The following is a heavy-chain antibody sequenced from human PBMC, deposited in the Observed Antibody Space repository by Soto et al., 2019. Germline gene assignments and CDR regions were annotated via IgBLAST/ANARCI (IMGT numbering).Heavy chain of an antibody. J-gene: IGHJ4*02. CDR1: GFTFSSYA. V-gene: IGHV3-23*01. CDR2: ISGRGGST. Sequence: GESLKISCAASGFTFSSYAMSWVRQAPGKGLEWVSAISGRGGSTYYADSVKGRFSISRDNSKNTLYLQMNSLRAEDTAVYYCAKEIPDCSGGSCYSGPIDYWGQGTLVTVSS. CDR3: AKEIPDCSGGSCYSGPIDY. D-gene: IGHD2-15*01.